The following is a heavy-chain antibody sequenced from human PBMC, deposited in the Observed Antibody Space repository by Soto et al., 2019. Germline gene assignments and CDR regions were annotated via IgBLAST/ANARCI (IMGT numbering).Heavy chain of an antibody. D-gene: IGHD3-22*01. V-gene: IGHV3-66*01. Sequence: GGSLRLSCAASGFTVSSNYMSWVRQAPGKGLEWVSVIYSGGSTYYADSVKGRFTISRDNSKNTLYLQMNSLRAEDTAVYYCARASRNYYDSSGYLYYFDYWGQGTLVTVSS. CDR3: ARASRNYYDSSGYLYYFDY. CDR2: IYSGGST. CDR1: GFTVSSNY. J-gene: IGHJ4*02.